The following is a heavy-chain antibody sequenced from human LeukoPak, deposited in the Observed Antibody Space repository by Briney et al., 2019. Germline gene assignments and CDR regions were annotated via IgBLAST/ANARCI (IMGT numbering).Heavy chain of an antibody. J-gene: IGHJ6*03. D-gene: IGHD5-12*01. CDR3: AREGNDHVATDSYYYMDV. CDR2: INPSGGST. Sequence: ASVKVSCKASGYTFTSYYMHWVRQAPGQGLEWMGIINPSGGSTSYAQKFQGRVTMTRDMSTSTVYMELSSLRSEDTAVYYCAREGNDHVATDSYYYMDVWGKGTTVTVSS. CDR1: GYTFTSYY. V-gene: IGHV1-46*01.